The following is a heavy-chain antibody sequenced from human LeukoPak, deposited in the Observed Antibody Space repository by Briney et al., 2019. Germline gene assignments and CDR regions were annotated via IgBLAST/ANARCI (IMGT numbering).Heavy chain of an antibody. CDR3: ARDGVGIRLGDVNTNFDY. CDR1: GFTFSSYW. Sequence: PGGSLRLSCAASGFTFSSYWMNWARQAPGKGLEWVASINHNGNVNYYVDSVKGRFTISRDNAKNSLYLQMSNLRAEDTAVYYCARDGVGIRLGDVNTNFDYWGQGTLVTVSS. CDR2: INHNGNVN. J-gene: IGHJ4*02. D-gene: IGHD3-16*01. V-gene: IGHV3-7*03.